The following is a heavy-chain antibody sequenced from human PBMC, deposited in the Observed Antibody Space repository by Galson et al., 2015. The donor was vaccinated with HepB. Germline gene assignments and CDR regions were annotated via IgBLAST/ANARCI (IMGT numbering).Heavy chain of an antibody. CDR3: ARDEGAGTFDY. CDR1: GFTFSSYG. D-gene: IGHD1-26*01. J-gene: IGHJ4*02. CDR2: IWYDGSNK. V-gene: IGHV3-33*08. Sequence: SLRLSCAASGFTFSSYGMHWVRQAPGKGLEWVAVIWYDGSNKYYADSVKGRFTISRDNSKNTLYLQMNSLRAEDTAVYYCARDEGAGTFDYWGQGTLVTVSS.